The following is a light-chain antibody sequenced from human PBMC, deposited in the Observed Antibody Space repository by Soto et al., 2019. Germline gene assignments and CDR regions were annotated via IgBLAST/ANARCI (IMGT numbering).Light chain of an antibody. CDR1: SSDVGGYNY. CDR2: EVS. Sequence: QSALTQPASVSGSPGQSITISCTGTSSDVGGYNYVSWYQQPPGKAPKLMIYEVSNRPSGVSNRFSGSKSGNTASLTISGLQAEDEADYHCSSYTTSSTPEVFGTGTKLTVL. V-gene: IGLV2-14*01. CDR3: SSYTTSSTPEV. J-gene: IGLJ1*01.